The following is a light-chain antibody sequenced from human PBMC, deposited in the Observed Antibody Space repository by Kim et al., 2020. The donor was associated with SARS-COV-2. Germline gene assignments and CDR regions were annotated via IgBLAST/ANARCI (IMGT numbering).Light chain of an antibody. CDR1: RSGASSTY. Sequence: SAAEGATSSCCGSRSGASSTYLAWYQQKPGQAPRLLIYGASSRATGIPDRFSGSGSGTDFTLSISRLEPEDFAVYFCQQYDNSPYTFGRGTKLEI. V-gene: IGKV3-20*01. CDR3: QQYDNSPYT. J-gene: IGKJ2*01. CDR2: GAS.